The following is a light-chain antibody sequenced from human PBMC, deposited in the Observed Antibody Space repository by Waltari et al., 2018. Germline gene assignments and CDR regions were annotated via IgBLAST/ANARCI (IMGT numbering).Light chain of an antibody. CDR3: SSYTSSGTLRV. CDR2: DVS. Sequence: QSALTQPASVSGSPGQSITIPSTGTSSAVGGYNYVSWYQQHPGKAPKRMIYDVSKRPSGVSNRFSGSKSGNTASLTISGLQAEDEADYYCSSYTSSGTLRVFGGGTKLTVL. V-gene: IGLV2-14*03. CDR1: SSAVGGYNY. J-gene: IGLJ2*01.